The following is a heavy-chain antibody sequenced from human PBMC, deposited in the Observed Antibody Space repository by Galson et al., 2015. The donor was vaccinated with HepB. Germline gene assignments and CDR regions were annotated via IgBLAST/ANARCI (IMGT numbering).Heavy chain of an antibody. Sequence: SVKVSCKASGFTFTSSAVQWVRQARGQRLEWIGWIVVGSGNTNYAQKFQERVTITRDMSTSTAYMELSSLRSEDTAVYYCAAERGSGWYPFGYYYYYMDVWGKGTTVTVSS. CDR3: AAERGSGWYPFGYYYYYMDV. CDR2: IVVGSGNT. D-gene: IGHD6-19*01. CDR1: GFTFTSSA. V-gene: IGHV1-58*01. J-gene: IGHJ6*03.